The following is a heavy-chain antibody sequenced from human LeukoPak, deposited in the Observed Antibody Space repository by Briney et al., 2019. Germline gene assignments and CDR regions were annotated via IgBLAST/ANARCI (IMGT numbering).Heavy chain of an antibody. CDR3: ARETYSSSHMDV. V-gene: IGHV3-74*01. CDR2: INSDGSST. J-gene: IGHJ6*02. Sequence: QSGGSLRLSCAASGFTFSSYWMHWVRQAPGKGLVWVSRINSDGSSTSYADSVKGRFTISRDNAKNTLYLQMNSLRAEDTAVYYCARETYSSSHMDVWGQGTTVTVSS. CDR1: GFTFSSYW. D-gene: IGHD6-13*01.